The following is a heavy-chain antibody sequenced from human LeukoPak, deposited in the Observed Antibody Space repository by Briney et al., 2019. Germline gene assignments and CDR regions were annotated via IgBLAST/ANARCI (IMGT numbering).Heavy chain of an antibody. J-gene: IGHJ6*03. Sequence: ASVKVSCKASGGTFSSYAISWVRQAPGQGLEWMGGIIPIFGTANYAQKFQGRVTITADESTSTAYMELSSLRSEDTAVYYCASGEGITIFGVVNYYYYMDVWGKGTTVTVSS. V-gene: IGHV1-69*13. CDR2: IIPIFGTA. D-gene: IGHD3-3*01. CDR3: ASGEGITIFGVVNYYYYMDV. CDR1: GGTFSSYA.